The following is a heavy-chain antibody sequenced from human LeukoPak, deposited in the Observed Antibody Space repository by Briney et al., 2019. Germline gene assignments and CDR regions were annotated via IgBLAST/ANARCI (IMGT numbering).Heavy chain of an antibody. V-gene: IGHV4-39*07. Sequence: PSETLSLTCTVPGGSISSSSYYWGWIRQPPGKGLEWIGSIYYSGSTYYNPSLKSRVTISVETSKNQFSLKLSSVTAADTAVYYCARVTGYMIEDYFDYWGQGTLVTVSS. CDR2: IYYSGST. D-gene: IGHD3-22*01. J-gene: IGHJ4*02. CDR3: ARVTGYMIEDYFDY. CDR1: GGSISSSSYY.